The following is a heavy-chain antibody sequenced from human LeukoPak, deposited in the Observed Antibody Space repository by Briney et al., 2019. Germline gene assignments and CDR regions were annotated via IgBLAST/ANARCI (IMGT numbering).Heavy chain of an antibody. CDR3: ATNLGITGTGMDFDY. Sequence: GGSLRLSCAASGFTFSSYAMHWVRQAPGKGLEYVSAISSNGGSTYYANSVKGRFTISRDNSKNTLYLQMGSLRAEDMAVYYCATNLGITGTGMDFDYWGQGTLVTVSS. D-gene: IGHD1-20*01. CDR2: ISSNGGST. CDR1: GFTFSSYA. V-gene: IGHV3-64*01. J-gene: IGHJ4*02.